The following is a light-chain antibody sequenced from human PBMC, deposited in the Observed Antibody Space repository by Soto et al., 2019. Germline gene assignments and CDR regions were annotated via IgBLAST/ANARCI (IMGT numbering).Light chain of an antibody. V-gene: IGKV3-20*01. CDR1: QSVSSSY. Sequence: EIVLTQSPGTLSLSPGERATLSCRASQSVSSSYLAWYQQKPGQAPRLLIYGASSRATGIPDRFSGSGSGKDFTLTIIRLEPEDFAVYYCQQYGSSPPYTFGQGTKLEIK. CDR3: QQYGSSPPYT. J-gene: IGKJ2*01. CDR2: GAS.